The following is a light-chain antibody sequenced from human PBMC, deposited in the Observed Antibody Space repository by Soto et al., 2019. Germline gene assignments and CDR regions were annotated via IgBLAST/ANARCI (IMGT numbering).Light chain of an antibody. J-gene: IGLJ1*01. Sequence: QSVLTQPASVSGSPGQSITISCTGTSSDVGGYNYVSWYQHHPGKAPKLMIYEVSNRPSGVSNRFSGSKSGNTASLTISGLQAEDEADYYCSSYTSSDPRVFGNGTKVTVL. CDR3: SSYTSSDPRV. V-gene: IGLV2-14*01. CDR1: SSDVGGYNY. CDR2: EVS.